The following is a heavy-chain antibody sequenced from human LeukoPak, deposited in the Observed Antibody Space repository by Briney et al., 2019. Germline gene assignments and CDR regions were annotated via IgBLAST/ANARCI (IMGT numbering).Heavy chain of an antibody. CDR1: GFTFSSHW. D-gene: IGHD3-9*01. CDR2: ILHDGSVK. Sequence: PGGSLRLSCVDSGFTFSSHWMSWVRQTPGKGLEGVALILHDGSVKSYADFVKGRFTISRDSSTDTLYLQMNSLRTEDTAVYYCAKDGPKWGILDYWGQGTLVTVSS. CDR3: AKDGPKWGILDY. J-gene: IGHJ4*02. V-gene: IGHV3-30*01.